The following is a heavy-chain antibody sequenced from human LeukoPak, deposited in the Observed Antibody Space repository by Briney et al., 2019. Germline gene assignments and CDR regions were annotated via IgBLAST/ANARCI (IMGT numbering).Heavy chain of an antibody. V-gene: IGHV3-7*01. Sequence: GGSLRLSCAASGFTFSNHWMSWVRQTPGKGLEWVAIIKQDGSGKYYVDSVKGRFTISRDNAKNSLFLQMNSLGAEDTAVYYCARDGDWSLNHWGQGTLVTVSS. CDR2: IKQDGSGK. CDR3: ARDGDWSLNH. CDR1: GFTFSNHW. J-gene: IGHJ5*02. D-gene: IGHD2-21*02.